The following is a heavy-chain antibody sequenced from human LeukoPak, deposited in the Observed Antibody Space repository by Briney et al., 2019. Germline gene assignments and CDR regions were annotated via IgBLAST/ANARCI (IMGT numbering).Heavy chain of an antibody. V-gene: IGHV4-34*01. J-gene: IGHJ3*02. Sequence: SETLSLTCAVYGGSFCGYYWSWIRQPPGKGLEWIGEINHSGSTDYNPSLKSRVTISVDTSKNQFSLKLTSVTAADTAVYYCARELAYCSGTSCYGGTFHIWGQGTMVTVSS. CDR1: GGSFCGYY. CDR3: ARELAYCSGTSCYGGTFHI. D-gene: IGHD2-2*01. CDR2: INHSGST.